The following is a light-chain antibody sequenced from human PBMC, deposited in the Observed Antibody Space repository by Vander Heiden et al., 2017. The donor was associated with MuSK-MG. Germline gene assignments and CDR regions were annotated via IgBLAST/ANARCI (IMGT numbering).Light chain of an antibody. J-gene: IGKJ5*01. Sequence: EIVLTQSPGTLSWSPGERATLSCRASQSISRNNLAWYQQKPGQAPRLPMSGPSSTATRIPDRFSVTVSGTDFTLTLNRLEPEDVAVYYCQQYGISPPITFGQGTRLEIK. CDR1: QSISRNN. CDR2: GPS. CDR3: QQYGISPPIT. V-gene: IGKV3-20*01.